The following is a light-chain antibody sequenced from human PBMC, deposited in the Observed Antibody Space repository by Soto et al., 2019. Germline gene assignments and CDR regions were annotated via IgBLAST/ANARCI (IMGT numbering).Light chain of an antibody. J-gene: IGLJ1*01. CDR2: EVT. V-gene: IGLV2-8*01. Sequence: QSVLTQPPSASGSPGQSVTISCTGTSSDVGSYNYVSWYQQHPGKAPKLTIYEVTKRPSGVPDRFSGSKSGNTASLTVSGLQAEDEADYYCSSFAGSNNYVFGTGTKVTVL. CDR1: SSDVGSYNY. CDR3: SSFAGSNNYV.